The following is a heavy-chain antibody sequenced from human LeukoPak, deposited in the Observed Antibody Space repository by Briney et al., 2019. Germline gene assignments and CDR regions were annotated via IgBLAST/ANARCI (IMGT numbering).Heavy chain of an antibody. Sequence: SETLSLTCTVSGGSISSYYWSWIRQPPGKGLEWIGYIYYSGSTNYNPSLKSRVTISVDTSKIHFSLKLTSVTAADTAVYYCARHPTAYSSSFDYWGQGTLVTVSS. CDR3: ARHPTAYSSSFDY. J-gene: IGHJ4*02. CDR1: GGSISSYY. CDR2: IYYSGST. D-gene: IGHD6-13*01. V-gene: IGHV4-59*08.